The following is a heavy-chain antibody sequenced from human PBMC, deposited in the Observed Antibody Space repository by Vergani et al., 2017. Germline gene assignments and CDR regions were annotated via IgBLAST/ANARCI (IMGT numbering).Heavy chain of an antibody. Sequence: QVQLVQSGAEVKKPGSSVKVSCKASGGTFSSYAISWVRQAPGQGLEWMGGIISIFGTANYAQKFQGRVTITADESTSTAYMVLRSLRSEDTAVYYCARDRELGYGGPDAFDIWGQGTMVTVSS. D-gene: IGHD4-23*01. V-gene: IGHV1-69*12. CDR1: GGTFSSYA. CDR3: ARDRELGYGGPDAFDI. J-gene: IGHJ3*02. CDR2: IISIFGTA.